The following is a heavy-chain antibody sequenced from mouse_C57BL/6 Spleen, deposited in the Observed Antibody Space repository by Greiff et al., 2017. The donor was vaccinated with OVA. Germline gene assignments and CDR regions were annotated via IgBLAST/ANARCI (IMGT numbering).Heavy chain of an antibody. CDR1: GYTFTEYT. CDR2: FYPGSGSI. D-gene: IGHD4-1*02. J-gene: IGHJ4*01. V-gene: IGHV1-62-2*01. CDR3: ARHEEAQLGDYAMDY. Sequence: VQGVESGAELVKPGASVKLSCKASGYTFTEYTIHWVKQRSGQGLEWIGWFYPGSGSIKYNEKFKDKATLTADKSSSTVYMELSRLTSEDSAVYFCARHEEAQLGDYAMDYWGQGTSVTVSS.